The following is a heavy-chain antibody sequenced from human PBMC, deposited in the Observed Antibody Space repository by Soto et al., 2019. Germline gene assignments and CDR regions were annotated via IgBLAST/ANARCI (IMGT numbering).Heavy chain of an antibody. J-gene: IGHJ3*02. D-gene: IGHD3-10*01. V-gene: IGHV5-51*03. CDR3: ARRILLWSVRDAFDI. Sequence: EVQLVQSGAEVKKPGESLKISCKGFGYTYPSSWIGWVRQMPGKGLEWMGIIYPEDSDTRYSPSCQGQVTTSADKSISTAYLQWSSLKASDTAMYYCARRILLWSVRDAFDIWGQGTMVTVSS. CDR2: IYPEDSDT. CDR1: GYTYPSSW.